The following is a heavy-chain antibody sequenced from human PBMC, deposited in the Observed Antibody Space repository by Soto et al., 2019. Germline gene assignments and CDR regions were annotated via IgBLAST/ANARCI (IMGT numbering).Heavy chain of an antibody. CDR1: GFTVSSNY. Sequence: PVGSLRLSCAASGFTVSSNYMSWVRQAPGKGLEWVSVIYSGASTYYADSVKGRFTISRDNSKNTLYLQMNSLRAEDTAVYYCARIEEPDYYYYYGMDVWGQGTTVTVSS. D-gene: IGHD1-1*01. V-gene: IGHV3-53*01. CDR3: ARIEEPDYYYYYGMDV. J-gene: IGHJ6*02. CDR2: IYSGAST.